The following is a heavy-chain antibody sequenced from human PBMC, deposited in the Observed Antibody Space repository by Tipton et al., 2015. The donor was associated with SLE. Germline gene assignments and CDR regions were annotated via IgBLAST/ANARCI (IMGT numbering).Heavy chain of an antibody. D-gene: IGHD2-2*01. Sequence: LRLSCTVSGGSVSSGSYYWSWIRQPPGKGREWFGYIYYSGSTNYNPSLKSRVTISVDTSKNQFSLKLSSVTAADTAVYYCARAQEDIVVVPAAPSGYYGMDVWGQGPTVTVS. CDR2: IYYSGST. CDR1: GGSVSSGSYY. CDR3: ARAQEDIVVVPAAPSGYYGMDV. J-gene: IGHJ6*02. V-gene: IGHV4-61*01.